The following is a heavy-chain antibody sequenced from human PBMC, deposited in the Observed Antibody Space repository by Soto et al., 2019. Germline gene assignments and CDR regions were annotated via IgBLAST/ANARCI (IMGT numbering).Heavy chain of an antibody. CDR2: IWYDGSNK. CDR3: ARDWGYYYDSSGENDAFYI. Sequence: GGSLRLSCAASGFTFSSYGMHWVHQAPGKGLKWVAVIWYDGSNKYYADSVKGRFTISRDNSKNTLYLQMNSLRAEDTAVYYCARDWGYYYDSSGENDAFYIWGQGTMVTVSS. V-gene: IGHV3-33*01. D-gene: IGHD3-22*01. J-gene: IGHJ3*02. CDR1: GFTFSSYG.